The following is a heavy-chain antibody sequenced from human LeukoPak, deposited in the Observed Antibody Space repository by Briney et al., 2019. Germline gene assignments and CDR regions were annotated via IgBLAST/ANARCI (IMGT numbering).Heavy chain of an antibody. Sequence: PGGSLRLSCAASGFRFSNYAMSWVRQAPGKGLEWVSGISDSGDSTYYTDSVKGRFTISRDNSKNTLYPRMNSLRAEDTAVYYCAKDGRGYYDSSGYDYYFDYWGQGTLVTVSP. CDR2: ISDSGDST. CDR3: AKDGRGYYDSSGYDYYFDY. CDR1: GFRFSNYA. D-gene: IGHD3-22*01. V-gene: IGHV3-23*01. J-gene: IGHJ4*02.